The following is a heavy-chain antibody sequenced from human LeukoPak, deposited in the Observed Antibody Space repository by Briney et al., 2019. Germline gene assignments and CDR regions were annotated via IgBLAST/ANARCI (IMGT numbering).Heavy chain of an antibody. J-gene: IGHJ4*02. Sequence: SETLSLTCSVSGGSISSGSYYWSWIRQPPGKGLEWIGYIYYSGSTNYNPSLKSRVTISVDTSKNQFSLKLSSVTAADTAVYYCARVGTYGSGSYLSWLDYWGQGTLVTVSS. V-gene: IGHV4-61*01. CDR1: GGSISSGSYY. CDR3: ARVGTYGSGSYLSWLDY. D-gene: IGHD3-10*01. CDR2: IYYSGST.